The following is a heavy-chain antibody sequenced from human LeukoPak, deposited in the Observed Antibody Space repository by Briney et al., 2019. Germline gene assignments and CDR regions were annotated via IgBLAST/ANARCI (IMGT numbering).Heavy chain of an antibody. V-gene: IGHV3-7*01. CDR3: ARDHSGDSSGYYYGDAFDI. CDR2: IKQDGSEK. Sequence: GGSLRLSCAASGFTFSSYWMSWVRQAPGKGLKWVANIKQDGSEKYYVDSVKGRFTISRDNAKNSLYLQMNSLRAEDTAVYYCARDHSGDSSGYYYGDAFDIWGQGTMVTVSS. D-gene: IGHD3-22*01. J-gene: IGHJ3*02. CDR1: GFTFSSYW.